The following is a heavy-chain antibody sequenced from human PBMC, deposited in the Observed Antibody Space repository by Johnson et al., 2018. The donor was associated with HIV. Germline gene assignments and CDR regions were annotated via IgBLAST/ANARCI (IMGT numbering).Heavy chain of an antibody. Sequence: ESGGDLVQPGGSLRLSCAASGFTVSSNYMSWVRQAPGKGLEWVSVIFSGGTTYYADSVKGRFIISRDNSKNTLYLQMNSLRAEDTALYYCARDGLEVDAFDIWGQGTIVTVSS. CDR1: GFTVSSNY. J-gene: IGHJ3*02. CDR2: IFSGGTT. V-gene: IGHV3-66*01. D-gene: IGHD3-3*01. CDR3: ARDGLEVDAFDI.